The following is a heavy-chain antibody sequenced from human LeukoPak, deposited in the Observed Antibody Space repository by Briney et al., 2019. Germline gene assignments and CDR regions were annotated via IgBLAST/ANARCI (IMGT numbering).Heavy chain of an antibody. J-gene: IGHJ5*02. V-gene: IGHV1-2*06. CDR1: GYTFTGYY. CDR2: INPNSGGT. D-gene: IGHD5/OR15-5a*01. CDR3: ARARLRVNWFDP. Sequence: ASVKVSCKASGYTFTGYYMHWVRQAPGRGLEWMGRINPNSGGTNYAQKFQGRVTMTRDTSISTAYMELSRLRSDDTAVYYCARARLRVNWFDPWGQGTLVTVSS.